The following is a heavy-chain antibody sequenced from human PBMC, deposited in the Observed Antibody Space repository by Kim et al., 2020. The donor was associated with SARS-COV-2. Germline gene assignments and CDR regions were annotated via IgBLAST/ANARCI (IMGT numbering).Heavy chain of an antibody. D-gene: IGHD2-2*01. J-gene: IGHJ4*02. V-gene: IGHV3-9*01. Sequence: DSVKGRFTISRDNAKNSLYLQMSNLRTEDTAFYYCAKGAYCSSSSCPGMDYWGQGTPVTVSS. CDR3: AKGAYCSSSSCPGMDY.